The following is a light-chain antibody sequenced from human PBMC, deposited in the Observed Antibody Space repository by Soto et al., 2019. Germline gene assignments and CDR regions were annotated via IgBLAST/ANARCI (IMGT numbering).Light chain of an antibody. CDR3: CSYRSSSTLV. CDR1: SSDIGAYKY. CDR2: EVS. V-gene: IGLV2-14*01. J-gene: IGLJ2*01. Sequence: QSVLTQPASVSGSPGQSVTISCTGTSSDIGAYKYVSWYQHHPGKSPRLLIYEVSNRPSGVSNRFSASKSGSTASLTISGLQAEDEADYYCCSYRSSSTLVFGGGTKVTVL.